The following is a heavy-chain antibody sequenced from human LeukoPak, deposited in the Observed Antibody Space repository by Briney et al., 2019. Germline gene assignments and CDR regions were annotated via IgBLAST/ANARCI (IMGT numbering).Heavy chain of an antibody. V-gene: IGHV3-23*01. CDR3: AKDRPARYYYDSSGDPYYFDY. Sequence: GGSLRLSCAASGFTFNLYWIHWVRQAPGTGLEWVAGISGSGGSTFYADSVKGRFTISRDNSRDTLYLQMNSLRAEDTAVYYCAKDRPARYYYDSSGDPYYFDYWGQGTLVTVSS. CDR1: GFTFNLYW. J-gene: IGHJ4*02. D-gene: IGHD3-22*01. CDR2: ISGSGGST.